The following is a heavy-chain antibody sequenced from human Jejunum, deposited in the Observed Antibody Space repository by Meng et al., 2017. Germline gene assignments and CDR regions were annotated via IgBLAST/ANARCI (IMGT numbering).Heavy chain of an antibody. Sequence: GESLKISCAASGLSFSSSAMSWVRQAPGKGLEWVSSITLSGVSAYYADSVKGRFTISRDNSKNTLYLQLNSLRAEDTAVYYCARDYSDSSGYYLYYFDFWGRGTLVTGYS. D-gene: IGHD3-22*01. CDR2: ITLSGVSA. V-gene: IGHV3-23*01. CDR3: ARDYSDSSGYYLYYFDF. J-gene: IGHJ4*02. CDR1: GLSFSSSA.